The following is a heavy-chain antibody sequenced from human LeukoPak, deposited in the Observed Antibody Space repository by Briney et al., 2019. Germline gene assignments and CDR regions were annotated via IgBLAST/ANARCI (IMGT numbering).Heavy chain of an antibody. CDR1: GGTFSSYA. Sequence: GASVKVSCKASGGTFSSYAISWVRQAPGQGLEWMGRIIPILGIANYAQKFQGRVTITADKSTSTAYMELSSLRSEDTAVYYCASPNYDILTGVDAFDIWGQGTMVTVSS. V-gene: IGHV1-69*04. J-gene: IGHJ3*02. CDR3: ASPNYDILTGVDAFDI. D-gene: IGHD3-9*01. CDR2: IIPILGIA.